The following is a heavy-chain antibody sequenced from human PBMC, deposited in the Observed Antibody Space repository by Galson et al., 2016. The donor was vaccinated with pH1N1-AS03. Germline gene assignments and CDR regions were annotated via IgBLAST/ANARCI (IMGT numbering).Heavy chain of an antibody. Sequence: QSGAEVKKPGESLKISCKVSGYTFSHHWIGWVRQMPGKGLEWMGIIYPADSSTTYSPSFQGQVTISADQSISTADLQWSSLRASDTAMYFCARQQDGRGSGLEWLFWYGMDVWGQGTTVIVSS. CDR3: ARQQDGRGSGLEWLFWYGMDV. CDR2: IYPADSST. D-gene: IGHD3-3*01. J-gene: IGHJ6*02. V-gene: IGHV5-51*01. CDR1: GYTFSHHW.